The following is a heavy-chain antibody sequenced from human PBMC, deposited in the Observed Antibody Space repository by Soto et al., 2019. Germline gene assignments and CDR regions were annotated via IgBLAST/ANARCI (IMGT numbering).Heavy chain of an antibody. J-gene: IGHJ6*02. CDR1: GFTFSSYG. Sequence: TGGSLRLSCAASGFTFSSYGMHWVRQAPGKGLEWVAVIWYDGSNKYYADSVKGRFTISRDNPKNTLYLQMNSLRAEDTAVYYCAREGKRITGTMYYYYGMDVWGQGITVTVS. D-gene: IGHD1-7*01. V-gene: IGHV3-33*01. CDR3: AREGKRITGTMYYYYGMDV. CDR2: IWYDGSNK.